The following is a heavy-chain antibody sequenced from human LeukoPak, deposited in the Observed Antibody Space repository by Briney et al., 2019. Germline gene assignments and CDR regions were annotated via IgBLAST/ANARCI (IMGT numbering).Heavy chain of an antibody. Sequence: GGSLRLACAASGFTFSSYGMHWVRQAPGKGLEWVAVISYDGSNKYYADSVKGRFTISRDNSKNTLYLQMNSLRAEDTAVYYCAKDGGSSSWHRGWFDPWGQGTLVTVSS. CDR1: GFTFSSYG. D-gene: IGHD6-13*01. V-gene: IGHV3-30*18. CDR2: ISYDGSNK. CDR3: AKDGGSSSWHRGWFDP. J-gene: IGHJ5*02.